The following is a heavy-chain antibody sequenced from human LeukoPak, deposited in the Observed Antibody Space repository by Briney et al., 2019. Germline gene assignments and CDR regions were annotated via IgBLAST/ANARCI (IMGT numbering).Heavy chain of an antibody. CDR2: ISSSGTI. CDR1: GFTFSSYS. V-gene: IGHV3-48*02. CDR3: ARDRGAYYFDY. Sequence: PGGSLRLSCAASGFTFSSYSMNWVRQAPGKGLEWVSYISSSGTIYYADSVKGRFTISRDNAMNSLSLQMNSLRDEDTAVYYCARDRGAYYFDYWGQGTLVTVSS. J-gene: IGHJ4*02.